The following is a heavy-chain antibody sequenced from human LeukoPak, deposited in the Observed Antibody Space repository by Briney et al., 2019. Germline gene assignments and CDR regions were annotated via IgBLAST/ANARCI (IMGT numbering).Heavy chain of an antibody. CDR3: ARDTRDYGDYVAFDY. J-gene: IGHJ4*02. Sequence: GGSLRLSCAASGFTFSSYSMNWVRQAPGKGLEWVSYISSSSTIYYADSVKGRFTISRDNAKNSLYLQMNSLRAEDTAVYYCARDTRDYGDYVAFDYWGQGTLVTVSS. CDR2: ISSSSTI. V-gene: IGHV3-48*04. D-gene: IGHD4-17*01. CDR1: GFTFSSYS.